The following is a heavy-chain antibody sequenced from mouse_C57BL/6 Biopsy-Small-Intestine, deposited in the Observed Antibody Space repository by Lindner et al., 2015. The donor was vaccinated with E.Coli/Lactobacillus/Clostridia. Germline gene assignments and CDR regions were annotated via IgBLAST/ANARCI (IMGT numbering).Heavy chain of an antibody. D-gene: IGHD4-1*01. J-gene: IGHJ2*01. V-gene: IGHV1-63*01. CDR2: VYPGGDYT. CDR3: ARSTNWDFDY. CDR1: GYTFTNYW. Sequence: VQLQESGSELVRTGTSVRVSCKASGYTFTNYWISWTKQRPGHGLEWIGDVYPGGDYTQYNEKFKGKATLTADKSSSTSYMQFSSLTSEDSAIYYCARSTNWDFDYWGQGTTLIVSS.